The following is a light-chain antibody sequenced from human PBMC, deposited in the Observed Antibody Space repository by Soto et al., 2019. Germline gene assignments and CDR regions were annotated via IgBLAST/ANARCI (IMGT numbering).Light chain of an antibody. CDR1: QNIRRN. V-gene: IGKV3-15*01. J-gene: IGKJ4*01. Sequence: EIVMTQSPATLSVSPGEKGTLSCRASQNIRRNLAWYQQKPGQAPRLLIYQASTRAPGVPARFTGGGSGTEFTLSISSLQSEDFAVCYCQQYDNWPPATFGGGTKVDIK. CDR3: QQYDNWPPAT. CDR2: QAS.